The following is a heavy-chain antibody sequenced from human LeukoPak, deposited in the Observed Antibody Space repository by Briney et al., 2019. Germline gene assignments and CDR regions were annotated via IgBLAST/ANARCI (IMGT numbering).Heavy chain of an antibody. CDR2: IYYNGGT. CDR3: ARLSAYNFPDY. Sequence: SETLSLPCTVSGGSISSSTYYWGWIRQPPGKGLEWVGSIYYNGGTHNNPSLKSRVTISVDTSKSQFSLKLSSVTAADTAVYYCARLSAYNFPDYWGQGTLVTVSS. D-gene: IGHD5-24*01. CDR1: GGSISSSTYY. V-gene: IGHV4-39*01. J-gene: IGHJ4*02.